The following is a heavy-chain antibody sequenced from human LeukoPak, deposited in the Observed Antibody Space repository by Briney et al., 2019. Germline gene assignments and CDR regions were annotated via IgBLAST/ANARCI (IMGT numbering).Heavy chain of an antibody. J-gene: IGHJ4*02. CDR1: GFTFDDYA. D-gene: IGHD6-13*01. Sequence: GGSLRLSCAASGFTFDDYAMHWVRQAPGKGLEWVSGISWNSGSIGYADSVKGRFTISRDNAKNSLYLQMNSLRAEDTALYYCAKVTGIAAAGPFDYWGQGTLVTDSS. CDR3: AKVTGIAAAGPFDY. CDR2: ISWNSGSI. V-gene: IGHV3-9*01.